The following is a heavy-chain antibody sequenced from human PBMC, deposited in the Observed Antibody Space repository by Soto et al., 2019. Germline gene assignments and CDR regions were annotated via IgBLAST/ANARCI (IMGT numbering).Heavy chain of an antibody. Sequence: GGSLRLSCAASGFTFRSYWMTWVRQPPGKGLEWVANIQQDGTEKNYVDSVKGRFTISRDNSKNTLYLQMNSLRPEDTAVYYCARGYDFWSGYYYPYGMDVWGQGTTVTVSS. J-gene: IGHJ6*02. CDR3: ARGYDFWSGYYYPYGMDV. D-gene: IGHD3-3*01. CDR2: IQQDGTEK. CDR1: GFTFRSYW. V-gene: IGHV3-7*01.